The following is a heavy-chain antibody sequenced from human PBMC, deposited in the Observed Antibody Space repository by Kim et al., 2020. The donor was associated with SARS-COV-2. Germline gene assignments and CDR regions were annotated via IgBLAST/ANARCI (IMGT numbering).Heavy chain of an antibody. CDR1: GFTFSSYA. D-gene: IGHD5-18*01. CDR3: ASNVYTAALDY. V-gene: IGHV3-30*04. Sequence: GGSLRLSCAASGFTFSSYAMHWVRQAPGKGLEWVAVISYDGSNKYYADSVKGRFTISRDNSKNTLYLQMNSLRAEDTAVYYCASNVYTAALDYWGQGTLVTVSS. J-gene: IGHJ4*02. CDR2: ISYDGSNK.